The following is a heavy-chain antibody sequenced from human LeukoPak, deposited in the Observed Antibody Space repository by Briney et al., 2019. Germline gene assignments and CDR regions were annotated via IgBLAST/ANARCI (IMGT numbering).Heavy chain of an antibody. V-gene: IGHV3-7*01. Sequence: GGSLRLSCAASGFTFSSYWMSWVRQAPGKGLEWVANIKQDGSEKYSVDSVKGRFTISRDNAKNSLYLQMYGLRAEDTAVYYCARDKGYRSEGYYYYYMDVWGKGTTVTVSS. J-gene: IGHJ6*03. D-gene: IGHD6-19*01. CDR2: IKQDGSEK. CDR1: GFTFSSYW. CDR3: ARDKGYRSEGYYYYYMDV.